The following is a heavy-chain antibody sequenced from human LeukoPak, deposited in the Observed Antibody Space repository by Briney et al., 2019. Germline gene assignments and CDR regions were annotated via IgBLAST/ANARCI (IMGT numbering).Heavy chain of an antibody. CDR1: GGTFRSNA. D-gene: IGHD2-15*01. CDR2: IIPILGTA. CDR3: ARGKGFVGHFDS. V-gene: IGHV1-69*04. J-gene: IGHJ4*02. Sequence: SVKVSCKAPGGTFRSNAISWVRQAPGQGPEWMGRIIPILGTAEYAEKFQGRVTISADKSTSTAYIELSSLKSEDTALYYCARGKGFVGHFDSWGQGTRVTVSS.